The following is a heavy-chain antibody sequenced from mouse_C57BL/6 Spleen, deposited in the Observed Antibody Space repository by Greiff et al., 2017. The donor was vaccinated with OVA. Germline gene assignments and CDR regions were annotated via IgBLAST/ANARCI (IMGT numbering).Heavy chain of an antibody. D-gene: IGHD2-1*01. J-gene: IGHJ2*01. CDR3: ARYKTTMYYFDY. Sequence: DVQLVESGGGLVQPGGSLSLSCAASGFTFTDYYMSWVRQPPGKALEWLGFIRNKANGYTTEYSASVKGRFTISRDNSQSILYLQMNALRAEDSATYYCARYKTTMYYFDYWGQGTTLTVSS. CDR2: IRNKANGYTT. CDR1: GFTFTDYY. V-gene: IGHV7-3*01.